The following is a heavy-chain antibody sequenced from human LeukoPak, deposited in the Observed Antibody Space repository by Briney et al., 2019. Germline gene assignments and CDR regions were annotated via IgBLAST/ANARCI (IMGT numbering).Heavy chain of an antibody. Sequence: PGGSLRLSCAASGFTFNNYGMNWDRQAPGKGLEWVSAISGSGGSTYYADSVKGRFTISRDNSKNTLYLQMNSLRAEDTAVYYCAKRIQSAMATGYWGQGTLVTVSS. V-gene: IGHV3-23*01. J-gene: IGHJ4*02. D-gene: IGHD5-18*01. CDR3: AKRIQSAMATGY. CDR2: ISGSGGST. CDR1: GFTFNNYG.